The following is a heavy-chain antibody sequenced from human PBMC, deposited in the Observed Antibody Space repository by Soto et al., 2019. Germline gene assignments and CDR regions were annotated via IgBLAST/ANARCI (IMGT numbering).Heavy chain of an antibody. CDR3: AKDRSYDSSGYYHTTFDY. CDR2: ISYDGSNK. Sequence: PGGSLRLSCAASGFTFSSYAMHWVRQAPGKGLEWVAVISYDGSNKYYADSVKGRFTISRDNSKNTLYLQMNSLRAEDTAVYYCAKDRSYDSSGYYHTTFDYWGQGTLVTVSS. D-gene: IGHD3-22*01. CDR1: GFTFSSYA. V-gene: IGHV3-30-3*01. J-gene: IGHJ4*02.